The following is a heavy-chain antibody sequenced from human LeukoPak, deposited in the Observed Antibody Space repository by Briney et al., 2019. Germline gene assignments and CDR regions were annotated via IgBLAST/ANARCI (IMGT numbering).Heavy chain of an antibody. J-gene: IGHJ6*02. Sequence: SETLSLTCSVPGGSISGYYWTWVRQPPGKGLEWIGQIHYSGRADYNPSLKSRTTMSVDTSRNQIYLKLSSVTAADTAIYYCVRFGVNYDMDVWGQGTTVTVFS. D-gene: IGHD3-16*01. CDR1: GGSISGYY. V-gene: IGHV4-59*01. CDR3: VRFGVNYDMDV. CDR2: IHYSGRA.